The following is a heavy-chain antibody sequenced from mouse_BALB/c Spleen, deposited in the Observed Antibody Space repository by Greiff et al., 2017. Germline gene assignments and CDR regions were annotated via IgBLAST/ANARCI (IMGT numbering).Heavy chain of an antibody. J-gene: IGHJ2*01. V-gene: IGHV1-77*01. D-gene: IGHD1-1*01. CDR2: IYPGSGST. CDR1: GYTFTDYV. CDR3: ARDGYYGSSYHFDY. Sequence: VQLQQSGPELVKPGASVKMSCKASGYTFTDYVISWVKQRTGQGLEWIGEIYPGSGSTYYNEKFKGKATLTADKSSNTAYMQLSSLTSEDSAVYFCARDGYYGSSYHFDYWGQGTTLTVSS.